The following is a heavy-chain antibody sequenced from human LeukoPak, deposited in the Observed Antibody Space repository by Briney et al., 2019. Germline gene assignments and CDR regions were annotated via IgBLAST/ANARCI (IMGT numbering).Heavy chain of an antibody. CDR3: ARVDCSSTRCYLGADWFDP. CDR1: GGSISSTSYY. D-gene: IGHD2-2*01. CDR2: IYYSGST. Sequence: PSETLSLTCSVSGGSISSTSYYWGWVRQPPGKGLEWIGNIYYSGSTYYNPSLKTRVTILVDTSKNQFSLKLTSVTAADTAVYYCARVDCSSTRCYLGADWFDPWGQGTLVTASS. J-gene: IGHJ5*02. V-gene: IGHV4-39*07.